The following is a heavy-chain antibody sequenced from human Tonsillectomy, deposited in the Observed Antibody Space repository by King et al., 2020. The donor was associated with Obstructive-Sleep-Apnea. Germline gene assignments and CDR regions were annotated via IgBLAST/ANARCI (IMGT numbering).Heavy chain of an antibody. CDR2: ISSSSSYI. Sequence: VQLVESGGGLVKPGGSLRLSCAASGFTFSSYSMNWVRQAPGKGLEWVSSISSSSSYIYYADSVKGRFTISRDNAKNSLYLQMNSLRAEDTAVYYCARYGSGTKSWSGDNWGQGTLVTVSS. D-gene: IGHD3-10*01. CDR3: ARYGSGTKSWSGDN. CDR1: GFTFSSYS. V-gene: IGHV3-21*01. J-gene: IGHJ4*02.